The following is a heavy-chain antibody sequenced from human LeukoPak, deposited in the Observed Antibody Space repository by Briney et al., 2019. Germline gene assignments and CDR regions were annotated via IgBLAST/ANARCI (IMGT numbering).Heavy chain of an antibody. D-gene: IGHD2-2*01. J-gene: IGHJ3*02. CDR2: INWNGGST. CDR1: GFTFDDYG. Sequence: GGSLRLSCAASGFTFDDYGMSWVRQAPGKGLEWVSGINWNGGSTGYADSVKGRFTISRDNAKNSLYLQMNSLRAEDTALYYCARGGYCSSTSCYLGDAFDIWGQGTMVTVSS. V-gene: IGHV3-20*04. CDR3: ARGGYCSSTSCYLGDAFDI.